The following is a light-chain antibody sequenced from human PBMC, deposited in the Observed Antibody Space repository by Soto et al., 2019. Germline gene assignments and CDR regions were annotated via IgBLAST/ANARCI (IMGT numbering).Light chain of an antibody. CDR3: SSYTGSSTYVV. V-gene: IGLV2-14*01. CDR2: DVN. CDR1: SSDVGGYNY. J-gene: IGLJ2*01. Sequence: QSALTQPASVSGSPGQSITISCTGTSSDVGGYNYVSWYQQHPGKAPKLMIYDVNNRPSGVSNRFSGSKSGNTASLTISVLQAEDEADYYCSSYTGSSTYVVFGGGTKLTVL.